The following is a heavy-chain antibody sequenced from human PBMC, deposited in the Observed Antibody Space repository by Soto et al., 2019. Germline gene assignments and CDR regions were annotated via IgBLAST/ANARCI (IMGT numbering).Heavy chain of an antibody. Sequence: PGESLKISCKGSGYSFTSYWIGWVRQMPGKGLEWMGIIYPGDSDTRYSPSFQGQVTISADKSISTAYLQWSSLKASDTAMYYCARRSSSGAYYYYGMDVWGQGTTVTVSS. V-gene: IGHV5-51*01. CDR3: ARRSSSGAYYYYGMDV. J-gene: IGHJ6*02. CDR1: GYSFTSYW. CDR2: IYPGDSDT. D-gene: IGHD7-27*01.